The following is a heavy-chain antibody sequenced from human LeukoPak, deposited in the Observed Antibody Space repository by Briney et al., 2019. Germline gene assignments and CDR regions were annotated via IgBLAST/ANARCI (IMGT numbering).Heavy chain of an antibody. J-gene: IGHJ6*03. CDR2: IIPIFGKA. D-gene: IGHD3-3*01. V-gene: IGHV1-69*01. CDR3: ARGWIRITISNYYYYMDV. CDR1: GGTFSSYA. Sequence: GSSVKVSCKASGGTFSSYAISWVRQAPGQGLEWMGGIIPIFGKANYGQTIQGRGTITAEESTRTAYIELSSLRSEDTAVYYCARGWIRITISNYYYYMDVWGKGTTVTVSS.